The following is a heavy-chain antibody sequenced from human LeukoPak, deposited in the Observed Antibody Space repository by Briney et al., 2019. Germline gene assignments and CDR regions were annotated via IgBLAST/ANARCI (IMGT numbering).Heavy chain of an antibody. V-gene: IGHV3-9*01. CDR2: ISWDSGSI. CDR1: GFTFDVYA. Sequence: GRSLRLSCAASGFTFDVYAMHWVRQAPGKGLEWVSGISWDSGSIGYADSVKGRFTISRDNAKNSLYLQMNSLRAEDTALYYCAKDKIYDILTGTHFGMDVWGEGTTVSVSS. CDR3: AKDKIYDILTGTHFGMDV. D-gene: IGHD3-9*01. J-gene: IGHJ6*04.